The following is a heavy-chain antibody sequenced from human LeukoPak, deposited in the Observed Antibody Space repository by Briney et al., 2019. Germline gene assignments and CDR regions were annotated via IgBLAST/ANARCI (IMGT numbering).Heavy chain of an antibody. D-gene: IGHD4-11*01. Sequence: GGSLRLSCVASGFTFSNYWMSWLRQAPGKGLEWMANIKEDGSVKYYVDSLEGRFTISRDNAKNSLYLHMNSLRAEDTAVYYCARDHDYQSFDYWGQGTLVTVSS. CDR1: GFTFSNYW. CDR3: ARDHDYQSFDY. J-gene: IGHJ4*02. CDR2: IKEDGSVK. V-gene: IGHV3-7*01.